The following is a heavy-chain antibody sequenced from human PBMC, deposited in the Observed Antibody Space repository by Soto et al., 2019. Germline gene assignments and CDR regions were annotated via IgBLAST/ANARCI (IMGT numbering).Heavy chain of an antibody. D-gene: IGHD5-18*01. J-gene: IGHJ4*02. CDR1: GYTFTSYA. CDR3: ARGSAGIVSQTIRQLWLSGYFDY. V-gene: IGHV1-3*01. Sequence: ASVKVSCKASGYTFTSYAMHWVRQAPGQRLEWMGWINAGNGNTKYSQKFQGRVTITRDTSASTAYMELGSLRSEDTAVYYCARGSAGIVSQTIRQLWLSGYFDYWGQGTLVTVSS. CDR2: INAGNGNT.